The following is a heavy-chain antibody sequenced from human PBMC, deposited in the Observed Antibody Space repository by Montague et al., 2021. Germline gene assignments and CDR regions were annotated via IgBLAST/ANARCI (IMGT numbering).Heavy chain of an antibody. CDR3: ARGQWLVPYYLDS. CDR2: IYYTGSS. D-gene: IGHD6-19*01. J-gene: IGHJ4*02. V-gene: IGHV4-61*01. Sequence: SETLSLTCNVSGGSVSTGNYYWTWIRQPPGKELEWIGYIYYTGSSKYNPSLESRVTISISTSKKQFTLKLSSVTAADTAVCYCARGQWLVPYYLDSWGQGTLVTVSS. CDR1: GGSVSTGNYY.